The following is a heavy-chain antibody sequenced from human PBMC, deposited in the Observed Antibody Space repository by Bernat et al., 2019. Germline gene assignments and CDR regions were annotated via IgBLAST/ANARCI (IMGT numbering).Heavy chain of an antibody. Sequence: QVQLQESGPGLVRPSDTLSLTCTVSGGSISSYYWSWIRHPPGKGLEWIGYIYYSGSNNYNPSLKSRVTISVDTSKNQFYLKLRSATAADTAVYYCARGGGSFPASFDFWGQGPLVTVSS. D-gene: IGHD1-26*01. CDR2: IYYSGSN. V-gene: IGHV4-59*12. CDR1: GGSISSYY. J-gene: IGHJ4*02. CDR3: ARGGGSFPASFDF.